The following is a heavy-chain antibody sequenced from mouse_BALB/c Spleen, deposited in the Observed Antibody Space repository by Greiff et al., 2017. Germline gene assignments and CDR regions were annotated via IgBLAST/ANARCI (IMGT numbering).Heavy chain of an antibody. J-gene: IGHJ4*01. V-gene: IGHV5-17*02. CDR2: MSSGSSTN. Sequence: EVKLLESGAGLVQPGGSRKLSCAATGFTFSSFGMHQCRQAPEKGLEWVAYMSSGSSTNYYADTVKGRFTISRDNPKNTLFLQMTSLSTEDTAMYYCARSSLLDAMDDWGEGTSVTVSS. D-gene: IGHD2-1*01. CDR3: ARSSLLDAMDD. CDR1: GFTFSSFG.